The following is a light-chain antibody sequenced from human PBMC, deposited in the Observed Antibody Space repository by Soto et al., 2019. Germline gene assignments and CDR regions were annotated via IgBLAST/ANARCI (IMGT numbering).Light chain of an antibody. V-gene: IGKV1-5*03. CDR3: QQYTTYPYT. Sequence: DIQMTQSPSTLSASVGDRVTITCRASQSISTWLAWYQQKPGKAPKLLIYKASSLASGVQSRFSGSGSGTEFTLTISSLQPDDFATYYCQQYTTYPYTFGQGTKLDIK. J-gene: IGKJ2*01. CDR2: KAS. CDR1: QSISTW.